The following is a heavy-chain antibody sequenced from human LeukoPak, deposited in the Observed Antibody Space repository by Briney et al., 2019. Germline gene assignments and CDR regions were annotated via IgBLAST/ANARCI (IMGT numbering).Heavy chain of an antibody. V-gene: IGHV3-23*01. CDR3: AKVGAVYYPFDY. Sequence: PGGALRLSCAASGVAFSNYAMSWVREAPGGGLEWVFVIIDSGGGGGTHSAESVKARFTISRDDSRDTVYLRMNSLRAEDTAIYYCAKVGAVYYPFDYWGQGTLVTVSS. CDR1: GVAFSNYA. J-gene: IGHJ4*02. D-gene: IGHD1-26*01. CDR2: IIDSGGGGGT.